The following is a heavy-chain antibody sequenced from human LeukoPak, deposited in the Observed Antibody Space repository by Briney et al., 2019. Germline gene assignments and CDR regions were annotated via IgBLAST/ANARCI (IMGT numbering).Heavy chain of an antibody. CDR2: ISSSGSTI. CDR3: ARDRFGGRPDY. D-gene: IGHD1-26*01. CDR1: GFTFSSYE. Sequence: GGSLRLSCAASGFTFSSYEMNWVRQAPGKGLEWVSYISSSGSTIYYADSVKGRFTISRDNAKNTLDLQMNSLRAEDTAVYYCARDRFGGRPDYWGQGTLVTVSS. J-gene: IGHJ4*02. V-gene: IGHV3-48*03.